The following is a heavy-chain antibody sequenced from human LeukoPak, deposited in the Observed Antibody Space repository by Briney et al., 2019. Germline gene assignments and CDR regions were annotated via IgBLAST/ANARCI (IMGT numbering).Heavy chain of an antibody. D-gene: IGHD3/OR15-3a*01. CDR1: GYSISSGYY. CDR3: ARGRGLFSY. Sequence: SETLSLTCTVSGYSISSGYYWSWIRQPPGKGLEWIGEINHSGSTNYNPSLKSRVTISVDTSKNQFSLKLSSVTAADTAVYYCARGRGLFSYWGQGTLVTVSS. V-gene: IGHV4-38-2*02. CDR2: INHSGST. J-gene: IGHJ4*02.